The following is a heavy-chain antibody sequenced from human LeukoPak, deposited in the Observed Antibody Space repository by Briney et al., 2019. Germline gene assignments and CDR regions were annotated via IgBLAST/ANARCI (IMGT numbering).Heavy chain of an antibody. J-gene: IGHJ4*02. CDR2: ISNSGGST. V-gene: IGHV3-23*01. CDR3: AKRASGSGTSLYYFDY. Sequence: GGSLILSCAASGFTFSSYAMSWVRQAPGKGLEWVSVISNSGGSTFYADSVKGRFTISRDNSKNTLYLQMNSLRAEDTAVYYCAKRASGSGTSLYYFDYWGQGTLVTVSS. CDR1: GFTFSSYA. D-gene: IGHD3-10*01.